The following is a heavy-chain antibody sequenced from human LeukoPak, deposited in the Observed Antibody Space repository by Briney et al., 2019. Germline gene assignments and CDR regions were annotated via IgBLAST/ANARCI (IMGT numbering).Heavy chain of an antibody. CDR1: GCTISSYG. J-gene: IGHJ4*02. CDR2: ISYDGSNK. CDR3: ANEVSSGYPWD. D-gene: IGHD3-22*01. V-gene: IGHV3-30*18. Sequence: GGSLTLTCAASGCTISSYGLHWVRQPPGKELEWVAVISYDGSNKYYADSVKGRFTISRDNSKNTLYLQMNSLRAEDTAVYYCANEVSSGYPWDWGQGTLVTVSS.